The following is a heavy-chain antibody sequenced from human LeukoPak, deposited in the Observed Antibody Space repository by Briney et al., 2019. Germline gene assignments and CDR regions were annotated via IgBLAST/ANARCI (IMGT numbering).Heavy chain of an antibody. J-gene: IGHJ4*02. CDR1: GGSISSYY. V-gene: IGHV4-4*07. CDR3: ARDSGSGWSSNFDY. D-gene: IGHD6-19*01. Sequence: PSETLSLTCTVSGGSISSYYWSWIRQPAGKGLEWIGRIYTSGSTNYNPSLKSRVTMSVDTSKNQFSLKLSSVTAADTAVYYCARDSGSGWSSNFDYWGEGTLVRVSS. CDR2: IYTSGST.